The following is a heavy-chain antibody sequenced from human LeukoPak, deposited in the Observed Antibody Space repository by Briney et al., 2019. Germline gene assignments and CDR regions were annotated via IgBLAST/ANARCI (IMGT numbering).Heavy chain of an antibody. D-gene: IGHD3-10*01. J-gene: IGHJ4*02. V-gene: IGHV3-48*04. CDR1: RFSFSIHA. CDR3: ARFGSGRATFDY. Sequence: GGSLRLSCAASRFSFSIHAMSWVRPAPGKGLEWVSYISSSGSTKHHADSVKGRFTISRDNAKNALYLQMNSLRAEDTAVYYCARFGSGRATFDYWGQGNLVTVSS. CDR2: ISSSGSTK.